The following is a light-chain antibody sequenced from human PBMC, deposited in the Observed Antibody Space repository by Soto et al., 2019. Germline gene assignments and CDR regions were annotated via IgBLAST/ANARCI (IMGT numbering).Light chain of an antibody. CDR2: HAS. CDR3: QQLHTYPRT. CDR1: QGISSY. V-gene: IGKV1-9*01. J-gene: IGKJ2*02. Sequence: IKLTQSPSSLSASVGDRVTITCRASQGISSYLAWYQQKPGKAPKLLIYHASTLQSGVPPRFSGSGSGTDFILTISSLQPEDFATYYCQQLHTYPRTFGQGTKLEIK.